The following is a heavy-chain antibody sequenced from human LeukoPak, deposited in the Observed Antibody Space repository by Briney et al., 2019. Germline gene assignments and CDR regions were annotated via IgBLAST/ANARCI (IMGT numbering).Heavy chain of an antibody. CDR3: AREREWARYCSGGSCSKKGGAFDI. J-gene: IGHJ3*02. Sequence: ASVKVSCKASGYTFTSYYMHWVRQAPGQGLEWMGIINPSGGSTSYAQKFQGRVTMTRDTSTSTVYMELSSLRSEDTAVYYCAREREWARYCSGGSCSKKGGAFDIWGQGTMVTVSS. CDR1: GYTFTSYY. CDR2: INPSGGST. V-gene: IGHV1-46*01. D-gene: IGHD2-15*01.